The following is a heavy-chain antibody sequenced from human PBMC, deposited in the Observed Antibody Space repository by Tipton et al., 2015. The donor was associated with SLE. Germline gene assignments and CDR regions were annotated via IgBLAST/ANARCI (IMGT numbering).Heavy chain of an antibody. CDR2: ISYDGSNK. CDR1: GFTFGSYA. J-gene: IGHJ3*02. D-gene: IGHD7-27*01. CDR3: ARPRPGDDAFDI. Sequence: SLRLSRAASGFTFGSYAMHWVRQAPGKGLAWVAVISYDGSNKYYADSVKGRFTISRDNSKNTLYLQMNSLRAEDTAVYYCARPRPGDDAFDIWGQGTMVTVSS. V-gene: IGHV3-30*04.